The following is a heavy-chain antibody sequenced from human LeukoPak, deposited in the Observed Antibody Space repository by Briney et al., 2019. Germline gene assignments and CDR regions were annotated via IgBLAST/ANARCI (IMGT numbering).Heavy chain of an antibody. CDR1: GFTFSSYA. J-gene: IGHJ6*02. CDR3: ARESLDPGVYSYGMDV. Sequence: GRSLRLSCAASGFTFSSYAMHWVRQAPGKGLEWVAVISCGGSNKYYADSVKGRFTISRDNSKNTLYLQMNSLRAEDTAVYYCARESLDPGVYSYGMDVWGQGTTVTVSS. V-gene: IGHV3-30-3*01. D-gene: IGHD1-1*01. CDR2: ISCGGSNK.